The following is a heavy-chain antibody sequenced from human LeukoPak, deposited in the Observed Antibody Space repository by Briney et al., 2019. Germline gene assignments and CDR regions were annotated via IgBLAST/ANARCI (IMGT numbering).Heavy chain of an antibody. J-gene: IGHJ4*02. CDR1: GGSISSYY. D-gene: IGHD6-19*01. CDR3: ARSGSGGWIDY. Sequence: SETLSLTCTVSGGSISSYYWSWIRQPPGKGLEWIGYIYYSGSTNYNPSLKSRVTISVDTSKNQFSLQLNSVTPEDTAVYYCARSGSGGWIDYWGQGTLVTVSS. V-gene: IGHV4-59*12. CDR2: IYYSGST.